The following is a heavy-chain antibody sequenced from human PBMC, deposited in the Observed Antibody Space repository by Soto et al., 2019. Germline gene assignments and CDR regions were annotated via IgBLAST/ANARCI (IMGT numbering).Heavy chain of an antibody. CDR2: IWYDGSNK. J-gene: IGHJ6*02. CDR1: GFTFSSYG. V-gene: IGHV3-33*01. CDR3: ARDSFGYYGFYYGMDV. Sequence: QVQLVESGGGVVQPGRSLRLSCAASGFTFSSYGMHWVRQAPGKGLEWVGVIWYDGSNKYYADSVKGRFTISRDNYKNTLYLQMNSLRAEDTAVYYCARDSFGYYGFYYGMDVWGQGTTVTVSS. D-gene: IGHD3-3*01.